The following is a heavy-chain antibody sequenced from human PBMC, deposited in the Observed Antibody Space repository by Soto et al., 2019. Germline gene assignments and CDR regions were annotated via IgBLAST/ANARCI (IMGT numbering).Heavy chain of an antibody. CDR3: ARSPYTNSWYYFDY. CDR1: GYTFTMYG. J-gene: IGHJ4*02. V-gene: IGHV1-18*01. CDR2: ISTYNGNT. Sequence: QVQLVQSGAEVKKPGASVKVSCKTSGYTFTMYGISWVRQAPEQGLGWMGWISTYNGNTNSAQKFQGRVTMTTDTSTSTAYMELRSLRSDDTAVYYCARSPYTNSWYYFDYWGQGTLVTVSS. D-gene: IGHD6-13*01.